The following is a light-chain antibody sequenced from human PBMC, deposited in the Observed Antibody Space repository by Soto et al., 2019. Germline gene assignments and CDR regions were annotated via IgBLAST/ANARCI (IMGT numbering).Light chain of an antibody. J-gene: IGKJ1*01. CDR1: QSISSW. Sequence: DIQMTQSPSTLSASVGDRVTITCRASQSISSWLAWYQQKPGTAPKLLIYEASTLQCGVPSRFSGSGSGTEFTLTISSLQPDDSATYYCQQYRDNWTFGQGTKVEIK. CDR2: EAS. V-gene: IGKV1-5*03. CDR3: QQYRDNWT.